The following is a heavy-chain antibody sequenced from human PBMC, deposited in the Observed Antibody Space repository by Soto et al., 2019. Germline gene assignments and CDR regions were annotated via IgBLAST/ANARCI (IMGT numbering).Heavy chain of an antibody. V-gene: IGHV4-31*03. CDR2: IYYSGST. CDR3: ARAPYCGGDCFRDYGMDV. CDR1: GCSISSAGYY. D-gene: IGHD2-21*02. Sequence: SETRSLTCPVSGCSISSAGYYWIWILQHPGKGLEWIGYIYYSGSTYYNPSLKSRVTISVDTSKNQFSLKLSSVTAADTAVYYCARAPYCGGDCFRDYGMDVWGQGTTVTVSS. J-gene: IGHJ6*02.